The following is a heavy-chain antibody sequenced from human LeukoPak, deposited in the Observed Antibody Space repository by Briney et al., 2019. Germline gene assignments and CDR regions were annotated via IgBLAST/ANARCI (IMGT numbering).Heavy chain of an antibody. D-gene: IGHD1-26*01. J-gene: IGHJ3*02. Sequence: GGSLRLSCAASGFRFSKYGMHWVRQAPGKGLAWVALIRYDGSKTYYGDSVKDRFTVSRDNSKNTVYLQMNSLRPEDTAVYYCAKDSIGAGVSGDALDIWGQGTMLTV. CDR3: AKDSIGAGVSGDALDI. V-gene: IGHV3-30*02. CDR1: GFRFSKYG. CDR2: IRYDGSKT.